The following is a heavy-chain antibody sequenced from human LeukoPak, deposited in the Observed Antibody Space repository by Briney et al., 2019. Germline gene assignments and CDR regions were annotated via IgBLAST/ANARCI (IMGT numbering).Heavy chain of an antibody. Sequence: SETLSLTCAVYGGSFSGYYWSWIRQPPGKGLDWIGEINHSGSTNYNPSLKSRVTISVDTSKNQFSLKLSSVTAADTAVYYCARELVGWGVAGLSVGYYFDYWGQGTLVTVSS. CDR3: ARELVGWGVAGLSVGYYFDY. J-gene: IGHJ4*02. CDR2: INHSGST. D-gene: IGHD6-19*01. CDR1: GGSFSGYY. V-gene: IGHV4-34*01.